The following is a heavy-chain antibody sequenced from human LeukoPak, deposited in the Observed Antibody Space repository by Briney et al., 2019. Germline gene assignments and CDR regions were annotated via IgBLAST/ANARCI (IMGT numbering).Heavy chain of an antibody. J-gene: IGHJ5*02. Sequence: SETLPLTCSVSGGSISSYFWSWIRQSPGKGLEWIGYMYYSGNTTYNPSLKSRVTLSVDTSKNHFSLNLRSVTAADTAVYYCARHSSTVRGWFGPWGHGNLFTVSS. CDR1: GGSISSYF. CDR3: ARHSSTVRGWFGP. CDR2: MYYSGNT. V-gene: IGHV4-59*08. D-gene: IGHD6-13*01.